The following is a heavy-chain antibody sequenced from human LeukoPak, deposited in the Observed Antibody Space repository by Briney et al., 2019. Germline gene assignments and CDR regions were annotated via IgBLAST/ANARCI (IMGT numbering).Heavy chain of an antibody. D-gene: IGHD3-16*02. CDR2: INHSGTT. J-gene: IGHJ4*02. Sequence: PSETLSLTRAVYGGSFRDYYWSWIRQPPRKGLEWVGEINHSGTTNYSPSLKSRVSISVDTSKNQFSLKLNSVTAADAAMYYCASHYSSGSYRYTGSFDSWGQGMLVNVSS. V-gene: IGHV4-34*01. CDR1: GGSFRDYY. CDR3: ASHYSSGSYRYTGSFDS.